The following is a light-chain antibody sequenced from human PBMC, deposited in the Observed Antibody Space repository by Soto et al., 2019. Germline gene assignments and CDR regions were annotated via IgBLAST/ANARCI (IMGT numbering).Light chain of an antibody. CDR2: GAF. V-gene: IGKV3-11*01. CDR3: QQRNVWPPVT. J-gene: IGKJ5*01. CDR1: PSVTNF. Sequence: EIVLTQSPATLSLSPGERATLSCRASPSVTNFLAWYQQKPGKAPRLLIYGAFNRATGIPARFSGSGSGTDFTLTISSLETEDSAVYYCQQRNVWPPVTFGQGTRLEIK.